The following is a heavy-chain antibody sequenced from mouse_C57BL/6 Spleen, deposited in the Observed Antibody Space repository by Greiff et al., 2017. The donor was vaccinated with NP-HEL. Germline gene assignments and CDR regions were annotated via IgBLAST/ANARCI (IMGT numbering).Heavy chain of an antibody. J-gene: IGHJ4*01. Sequence: DVMLVESGEGLVKPGGSLKLSCAASGFTFSSYAMSWVRQTPEKRLEWVAYISSGGDYIYYADTVKGRFTISRDNARNTLYLQMSSLKSEDTAMYYCTRASGSPFYAMDYWGQGTSVTVSS. V-gene: IGHV5-9-1*02. CDR1: GFTFSSYA. D-gene: IGHD1-1*01. CDR2: ISSGGDYI. CDR3: TRASGSPFYAMDY.